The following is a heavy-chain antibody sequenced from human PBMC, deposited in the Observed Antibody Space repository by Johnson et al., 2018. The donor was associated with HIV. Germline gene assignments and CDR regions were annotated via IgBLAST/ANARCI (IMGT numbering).Heavy chain of an antibody. V-gene: IGHV3-20*04. CDR1: GFTFNTYG. CDR2: ITFNGGDT. D-gene: IGHD3-16*01. CDR3: AKPPSMGADAFDI. Sequence: VQLVESGGGMIRPGGSLRLSCAASGFTFNTYGMSWVRQPPGKGLERVYLITFNGGDTAYSDSVKGRFNISRDTPKNTLYLHMNSLRAEDTGLYSGAKPPSMGADAFDILGQGTMVTISS. J-gene: IGHJ3*02.